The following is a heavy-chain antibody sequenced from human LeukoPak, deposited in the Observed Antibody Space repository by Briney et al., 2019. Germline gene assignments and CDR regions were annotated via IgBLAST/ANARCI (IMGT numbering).Heavy chain of an antibody. J-gene: IGHJ4*02. CDR3: AKEYVRSVYFAS. V-gene: IGHV3-30*18. D-gene: IGHD3-16*02. Sequence: GRSLRLSCVASGFTFSNYGMHWVRQAPGKAPEWVAVISYDGSNKFYQDSVKGRFTISRDNSKNTLDLQMNSVRADDTAMYYCAKEYVRSVYFASWGQGTQVTVSS. CDR2: ISYDGSNK. CDR1: GFTFSNYG.